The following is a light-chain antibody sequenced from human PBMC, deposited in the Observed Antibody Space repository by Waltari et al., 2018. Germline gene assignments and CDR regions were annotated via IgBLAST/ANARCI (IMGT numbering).Light chain of an antibody. CDR1: QSISSW. V-gene: IGKV1-5*01. Sequence: DIQMTQSPSTLSASVGDRVIITCRASQSISSWLAWYQQKPGKAPKLLIYDASSLESGVPSRFSGSGSGTEFTLTISSLQPDDFATYYCQQYNSFSQTFCQGTKVEIQ. CDR2: DAS. CDR3: QQYNSFSQT. J-gene: IGKJ1*01.